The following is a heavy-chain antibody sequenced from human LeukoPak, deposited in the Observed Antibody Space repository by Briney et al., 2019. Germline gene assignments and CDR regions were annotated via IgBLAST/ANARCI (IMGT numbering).Heavy chain of an antibody. V-gene: IGHV3-49*04. J-gene: IGHJ4*02. D-gene: IGHD6-19*01. CDR1: GFTFSDYA. CDR3: TRAYSTGWLGINDY. Sequence: GGSVRLSCGASGFTFSDYAMTWVRQAPGKGLEWVGFIRNKANGGTADYAASVKGRFTISRDDSKTIAYLQMNSLKTEDTAVYYCTRAYSTGWLGINDYWGQGALVTVSS. CDR2: IRNKANGGTA.